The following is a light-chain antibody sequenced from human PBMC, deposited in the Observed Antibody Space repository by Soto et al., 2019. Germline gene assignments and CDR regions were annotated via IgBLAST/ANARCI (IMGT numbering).Light chain of an antibody. CDR3: QQYNNWPMYT. J-gene: IGKJ2*01. CDR1: QSVSSN. V-gene: IGKV3-15*01. Sequence: EIVMTQSPATLSVSPGERATLSCRASQSVSSNLAWYQQRPGQAPRLLIYAASTRATGIPARFSGSGSGTEFTLTISSLHSEDFAVYYCQQYNNWPMYTFGQGTKLEIK. CDR2: AAS.